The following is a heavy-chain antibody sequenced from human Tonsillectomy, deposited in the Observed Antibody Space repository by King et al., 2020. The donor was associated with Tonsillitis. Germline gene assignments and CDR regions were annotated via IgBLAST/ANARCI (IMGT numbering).Heavy chain of an antibody. CDR3: ARRNYDILTGYHTHLDD. CDR1: GYSFTSYW. D-gene: IGHD3-9*01. Sequence: QLVQSGAEVKKPGESLRISCKGSGYSFTSYWISWVRQMPGKGLEWMGRIDPSDSYTNYSPSFQGHVTISADKSISTAYLQWSSLKASDTAMYYCARRNYDILTGYHTHLDDWGQGTLVTVSS. CDR2: IDPSDSYT. J-gene: IGHJ4*02. V-gene: IGHV5-10-1*03.